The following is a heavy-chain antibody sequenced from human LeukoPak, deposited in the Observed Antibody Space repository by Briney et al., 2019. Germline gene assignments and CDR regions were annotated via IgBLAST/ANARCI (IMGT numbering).Heavy chain of an antibody. J-gene: IGHJ6*02. V-gene: IGHV3-33*01. CDR2: IWYDGSNK. CDR1: GFTFSSYG. CDR3: ARDGQGYCSGGSCYSYGMGV. D-gene: IGHD2-15*01. Sequence: PGGSLRLSCAASGFTFSSYGMHWVRQAPGKGLEWVAVIWYDGSNKYYADSVKGRFTISRDNSKNTLYLQMNSLRAEDTAVYYCARDGQGYCSGGSCYSYGMGVWGQGTTVTVSS.